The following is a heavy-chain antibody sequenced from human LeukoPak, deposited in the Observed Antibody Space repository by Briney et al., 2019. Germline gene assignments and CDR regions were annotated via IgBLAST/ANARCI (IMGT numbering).Heavy chain of an antibody. Sequence: PGGSLRLSCAASGFTFSSYSVNWVRQAPGKGLEWVSSISSSSSYIYYADSVKGRFTISRDNAKNSLYLQMNSLRAEDTAVYYCARDLAYGDDFWSGYYYGMDVWGQGTTVTVSS. CDR1: GFTFSSYS. V-gene: IGHV3-21*01. D-gene: IGHD3-3*01. CDR2: ISSSSSYI. CDR3: ARDLAYGDDFWSGYYYGMDV. J-gene: IGHJ6*02.